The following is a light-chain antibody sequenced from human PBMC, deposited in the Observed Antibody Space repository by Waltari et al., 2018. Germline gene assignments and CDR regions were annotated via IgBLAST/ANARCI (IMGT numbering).Light chain of an antibody. J-gene: IGLJ2*01. CDR2: DNH. Sequence: QSVLTQPPSVSAAPGQTVTISCVGSASNIGRNYVSWYSQVPGTAPKLLIYDNHKRASGVPDRFSGSKSGTSATLGITGLQTGDEADYYCGTWDTSLNGGLFGGGTRLTVL. CDR3: GTWDTSLNGGL. V-gene: IGLV1-51*01. CDR1: ASNIGRNY.